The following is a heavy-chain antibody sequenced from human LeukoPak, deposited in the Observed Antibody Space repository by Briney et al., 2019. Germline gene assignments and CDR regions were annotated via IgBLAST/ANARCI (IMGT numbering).Heavy chain of an antibody. V-gene: IGHV1-8*01. CDR3: ARGPRNDP. D-gene: IGHD1-14*01. CDR1: VYSFTTWE. J-gene: IGHJ5*02. CDR2: VHPNSGNT. Sequence: AAPVKVSCKTSVYSFTTWEINWVRQAAGQGVEWMGWVHPNSGNTAYAQKFQGRVTMIRDTSISTAYMELSGLRFEGTGVYFCARGPRNDPWGQGTLVTVSS.